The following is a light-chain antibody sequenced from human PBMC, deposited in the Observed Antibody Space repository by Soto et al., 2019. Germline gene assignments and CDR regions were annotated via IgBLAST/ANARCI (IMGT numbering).Light chain of an antibody. J-gene: IGKJ3*01. V-gene: IGKV3-20*01. CDR1: QSVSSNS. Sequence: EIVLTQSPGALSLSPGERATLSGRASQSVSSNSLAWYQQKPGQAPRLLIYGASSRATGIPDRFSGSGSGTDFALTISRLEPEDFAVYYCQLYGTSPGFTFGPGTKVDI. CDR2: GAS. CDR3: QLYGTSPGFT.